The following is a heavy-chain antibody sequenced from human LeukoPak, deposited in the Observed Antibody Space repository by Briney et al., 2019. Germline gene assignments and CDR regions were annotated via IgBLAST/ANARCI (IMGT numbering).Heavy chain of an antibody. CDR3: ARDSASQHRYTGTYLGLNY. D-gene: IGHD1-26*01. V-gene: IGHV3-23*01. J-gene: IGHJ4*02. CDR1: GFTFSSYA. CDR2: ISDAGDYA. Sequence: QPGGSLRLSCAASGFTFSSYAMSWVRQAPGKGLEWVSTISDAGDYAYYADSVTGRFTISRDNSKNTLYLQMNSLRAEDTAVYYCARDSASQHRYTGTYLGLNYWGQGTLVTVSS.